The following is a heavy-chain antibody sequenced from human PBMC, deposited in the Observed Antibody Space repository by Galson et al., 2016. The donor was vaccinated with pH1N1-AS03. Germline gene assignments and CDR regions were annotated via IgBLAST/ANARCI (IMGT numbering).Heavy chain of an antibody. CDR1: GYSFINYG. CDR3: ARSQECSRPSCSLRIYYYPMDV. D-gene: IGHD2-2*01. Sequence: SVKVSCKASGYSFINYGVSWVRQARGQGLEWMGWISTHNDKTEYSQKFQARVTLTTDKSRSTAYMEMRSLKSEDTAVYYCARSQECSRPSCSLRIYYYPMDVWGHGTTVTVSS. V-gene: IGHV1-18*01. J-gene: IGHJ6*02. CDR2: ISTHNDKT.